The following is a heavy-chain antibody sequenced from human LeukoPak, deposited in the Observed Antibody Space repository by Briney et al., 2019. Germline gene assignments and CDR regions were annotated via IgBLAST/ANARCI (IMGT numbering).Heavy chain of an antibody. Sequence: ASVKVSCKASGYTFTSYDINWVRQATGQGLEWMGWMNPNSGNTGYAQKFQGRVTMTRNTSISTAYMELSSLRSEDTAVYYCARGPGEIIYYYYYYMDVWGKGTTVTVSS. CDR3: ARGPGEIIYYYYYYMDV. J-gene: IGHJ6*03. CDR1: GYTFTSYD. V-gene: IGHV1-8*01. CDR2: MNPNSGNT. D-gene: IGHD3-16*02.